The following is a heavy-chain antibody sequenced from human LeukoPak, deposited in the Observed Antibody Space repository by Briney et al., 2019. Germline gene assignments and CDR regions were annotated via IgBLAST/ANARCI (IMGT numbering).Heavy chain of an antibody. CDR3: ARSGGGYNWNYVSWFDP. D-gene: IGHD1-7*01. Sequence: GPSVNVSCKASGYTFTGYYMHWVRQAPGQGLEWMGWINPNSGGTNYAQKFQGRLTMTRDTSISTAYMELSRLRSDDTAVYYCARSGGGYNWNYVSWFDPWGQGTLVTVSS. CDR1: GYTFTGYY. V-gene: IGHV1-2*02. J-gene: IGHJ5*02. CDR2: INPNSGGT.